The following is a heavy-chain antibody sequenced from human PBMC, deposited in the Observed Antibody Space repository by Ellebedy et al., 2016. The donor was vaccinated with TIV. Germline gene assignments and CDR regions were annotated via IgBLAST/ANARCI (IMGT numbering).Heavy chain of an antibody. CDR3: ARGLRRYYYGSGHYFDY. CDR2: IYYSGST. Sequence: SETLSLTCAVYGGSFSGYYWGWIRQPPGKGLEWIGSIYYSGSTYYNPSLKSRVTISVDTSKNQLSLKLSSVTAADTAVYYCARGLRRYYYGSGHYFDYWGQGTLVTVSS. V-gene: IGHV4-34*01. J-gene: IGHJ4*02. D-gene: IGHD3-10*01. CDR1: GGSFSGYY.